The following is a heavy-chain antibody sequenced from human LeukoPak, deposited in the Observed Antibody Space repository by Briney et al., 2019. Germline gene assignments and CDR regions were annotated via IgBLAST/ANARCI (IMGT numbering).Heavy chain of an antibody. D-gene: IGHD5-12*01. J-gene: IGHJ6*02. Sequence: TGGSLRLSSAASGFTFSSYAMSWVRQAPGKGLEWVAVISYDGSNKYYADSVKGRFTISRDNSKNTLYLQMNSLRAEDTAVYYCAKDAFGATSWKYYYYYYGMDVWGQGTTVTVSS. CDR3: AKDAFGATSWKYYYYYYGMDV. CDR1: GFTFSSYA. CDR2: ISYDGSNK. V-gene: IGHV3-30*18.